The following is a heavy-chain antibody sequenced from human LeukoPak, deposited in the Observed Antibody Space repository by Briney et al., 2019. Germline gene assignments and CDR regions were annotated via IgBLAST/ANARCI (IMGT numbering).Heavy chain of an antibody. CDR3: ARNGYYGSGSPIGIDY. CDR1: GGSISSGGYY. J-gene: IGHJ4*02. Sequence: TLSLTCTVSGGSISSGGYYWSWIRQHPGKGLEWIGYIYYSGSTYYNPSLKSRVTISVDTSKNQFSLKLSSVTAADTAVYYCARNGYYGSGSPIGIDYWGQGTLVTVSS. V-gene: IGHV4-31*03. D-gene: IGHD3-10*01. CDR2: IYYSGST.